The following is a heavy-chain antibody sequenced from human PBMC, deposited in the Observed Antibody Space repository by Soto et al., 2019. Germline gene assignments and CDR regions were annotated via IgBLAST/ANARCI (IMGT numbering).Heavy chain of an antibody. CDR1: GGSISSYSYY. Sequence: SETLSLTCTVSGGSISSYSYYWGWIRQPPGKSLQWIGSMYSSGTTYYNPSLKSRVTISVDRSKNQFSLKLSSVTAADTAVYYCARVPDRWGQGTLVTVSS. CDR2: MYSSGTT. V-gene: IGHV4-39*07. J-gene: IGHJ5*02. CDR3: ARVPDR. D-gene: IGHD2-2*01.